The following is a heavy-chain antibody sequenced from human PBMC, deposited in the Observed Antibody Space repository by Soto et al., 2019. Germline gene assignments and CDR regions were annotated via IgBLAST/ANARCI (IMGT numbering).Heavy chain of an antibody. V-gene: IGHV3-23*01. CDR3: TKHLGGYYYYGMDV. D-gene: IGHD3-16*01. Sequence: EVQLLESGGGLVQPGGSLRLSCAASGFTFSIFAMSWVRQAPGKGLEWVSGISDSGGSTYYADSVKGRFTISRDTSKSTLYLQMNSLRAEDTAVYYCTKHLGGYYYYGMDVWGQGTTVTVSS. J-gene: IGHJ6*02. CDR1: GFTFSIFA. CDR2: ISDSGGST.